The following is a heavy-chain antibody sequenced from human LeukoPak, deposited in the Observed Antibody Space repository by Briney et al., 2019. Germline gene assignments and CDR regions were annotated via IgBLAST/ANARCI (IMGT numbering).Heavy chain of an antibody. CDR1: GYTFTSYD. V-gene: IGHV1-8*01. J-gene: IGHJ4*02. Sequence: ASVKVSCEASGYTFTSYDINWVRQATGQGLEWMGWMNPNSGNTGYAQKFQGRVTMTRNTSISTAYMELSSLRSEDTAVYYCARSITMVRGVKAIGYWGQGTLVTVSS. CDR2: MNPNSGNT. D-gene: IGHD3-10*01. CDR3: ARSITMVRGVKAIGY.